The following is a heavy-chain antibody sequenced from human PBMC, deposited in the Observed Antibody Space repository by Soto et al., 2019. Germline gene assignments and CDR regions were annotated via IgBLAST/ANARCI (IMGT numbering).Heavy chain of an antibody. CDR3: AKAGRGLDMFMDS. J-gene: IGHJ4*02. V-gene: IGHV3-23*01. Sequence: PGGSLRLSCAAPVFIFSNYAMTRVRQPPGKGLEWVSAVSGSDCITGSGDVIHYADSVKGRFTISRDDSKSTLFLQMNGLRADDTAVYFCAKAGRGLDMFMDSWGQGTLVTVSS. D-gene: IGHD3-10*01. CDR1: VFIFSNYA. CDR2: VSGSDCITGSGDVI.